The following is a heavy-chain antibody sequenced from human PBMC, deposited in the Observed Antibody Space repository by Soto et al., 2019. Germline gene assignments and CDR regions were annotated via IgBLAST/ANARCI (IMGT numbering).Heavy chain of an antibody. CDR1: GFTFSSYA. CDR2: ISGSGGST. V-gene: IGHV3-23*01. J-gene: IGHJ4*02. CDR3: AKGPGALLWFGEFIREY. Sequence: EVQLLESGGGLVQPGGSLRLSCAASGFTFSSYAMSWVRQAPGKGLEWVSAISGSGGSTYYADSVKGRFTISRDNYKTTLYLQMNSLRAADTAVYYCAKGPGALLWFGEFIREYWGQGTLVTVSS. D-gene: IGHD3-10*01.